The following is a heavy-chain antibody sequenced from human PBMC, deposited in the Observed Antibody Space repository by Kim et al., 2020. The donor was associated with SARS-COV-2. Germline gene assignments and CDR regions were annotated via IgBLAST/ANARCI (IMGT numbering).Heavy chain of an antibody. V-gene: IGHV3-30*02. Sequence: DAVKGRFTISRDNSKNTLYLQMNSLRAEDTAVYYCAKDRPASGSLTLGYWGQGTLVIVSS. J-gene: IGHJ4*02. D-gene: IGHD1-26*01. CDR3: AKDRPASGSLTLGY.